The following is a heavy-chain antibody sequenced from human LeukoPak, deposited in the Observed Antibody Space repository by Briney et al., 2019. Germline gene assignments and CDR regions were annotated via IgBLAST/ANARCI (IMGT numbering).Heavy chain of an antibody. CDR3: TTGIRGD. Sequence: KPGGSLRLSCAASGFIVGNNYMSWVRQAPGKGLEWVGRIASKTDGGTTVYAAPVKGRFTISRDDSKNTLFLQMNSLKTEDTAVYYCTTGIRGDCGQGTLVTVSS. CDR1: GFIVGNNY. J-gene: IGHJ4*02. CDR2: IASKTDGGTT. V-gene: IGHV3-15*04.